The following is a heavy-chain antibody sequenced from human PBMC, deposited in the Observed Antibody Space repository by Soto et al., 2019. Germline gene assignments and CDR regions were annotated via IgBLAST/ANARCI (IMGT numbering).Heavy chain of an antibody. V-gene: IGHV1-69*01. CDR2: IIPLFGTP. CDR3: AREYNWNSIYYGMDV. D-gene: IGHD1-7*01. Sequence: QVQLVQSGAEVKKPGSSVKVSCKASGGTFSSYAISWVRQAPGQGLEWMGGIIPLFGTPNYAQKFQGRATITAGESTSKVYMELSSLRSEETAVFYCAREYNWNSIYYGMDVWGEGTTVTVSS. J-gene: IGHJ6*04. CDR1: GGTFSSYA.